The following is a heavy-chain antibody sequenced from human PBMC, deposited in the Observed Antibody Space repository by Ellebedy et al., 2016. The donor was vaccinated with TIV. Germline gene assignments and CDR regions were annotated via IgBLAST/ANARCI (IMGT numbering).Heavy chain of an antibody. V-gene: IGHV3-30*03. CDR2: ISYDGSDQ. CDR3: ARTYDSYYLDY. CDR1: GFTFGSYG. D-gene: IGHD3-3*01. J-gene: IGHJ4*02. Sequence: GGSLRLSCAASGFTFGSYGMHWVRQAPGKGLEWVALISYDGSDQSYSDSVKGRFTISRDKSKNTLYLQMNSLRAEDTAVYYCARTYDSYYLDYWGQGTLVTVSS.